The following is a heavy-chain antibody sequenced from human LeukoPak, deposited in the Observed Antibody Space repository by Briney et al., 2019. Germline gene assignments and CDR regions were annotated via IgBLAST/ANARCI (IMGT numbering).Heavy chain of an antibody. CDR3: ARYCGGDCYGMDV. D-gene: IGHD2-21*01. CDR1: GCTFSSYA. V-gene: IGHV3-7*01. J-gene: IGHJ6*02. Sequence: GRSLKLSCAASGCTFSSYAMHWVRQAPGKGLEWVANIKQDGSEKDYVDSVKGRFTISRDNAKNSLYLQMNNLRAEDTAVYYCARYCGGDCYGMDVWGQGTTVTVSS. CDR2: IKQDGSEK.